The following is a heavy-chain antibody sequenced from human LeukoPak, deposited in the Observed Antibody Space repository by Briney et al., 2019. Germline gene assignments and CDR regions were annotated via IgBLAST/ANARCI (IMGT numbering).Heavy chain of an antibody. CDR1: GGSISSSSYY. D-gene: IGHD3-16*02. J-gene: IGHJ4*02. CDR3: ARHGDYNDYVWGSYRPEYYFDY. CDR2: IYYSGST. V-gene: IGHV4-39*01. Sequence: SETLSLTCTVSGGSISSSSYYWGWIRQPPGKGLEWIGSIYYSGSTYYNPSLKSRVTISVDTSKNQFSLKLSSVTAADTAVYFCARHGDYNDYVWGSYRPEYYFDYWGRGTLVTVSS.